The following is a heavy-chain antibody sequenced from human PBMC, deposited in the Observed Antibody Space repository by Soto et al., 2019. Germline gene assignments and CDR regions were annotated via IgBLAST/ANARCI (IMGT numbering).Heavy chain of an antibody. CDR2: IRNDGSDK. Sequence: GGSLRLSCAASRFIFSPYGIHWVRQAPGKGLEWVALIRNDGSDKYYAESVTGRFTISRDNSKNTVYLQMNSLRAEDTALYFCARAPRMAPFDIWGQGTMVTVSS. V-gene: IGHV3-33*01. CDR1: RFIFSPYG. J-gene: IGHJ3*02. CDR3: ARAPRMAPFDI.